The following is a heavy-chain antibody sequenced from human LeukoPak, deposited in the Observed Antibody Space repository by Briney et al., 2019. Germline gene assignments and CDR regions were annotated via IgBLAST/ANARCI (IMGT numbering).Heavy chain of an antibody. CDR2: ISGSGGST. D-gene: IGHD2-2*01. V-gene: IGHV3-23*01. Sequence: GSLRLSCAASGFTFSSYAMSWVRQAPGKGLEWVSAISGSGGSTYYADSVKGRFTISRDNSKNTLYLQMNSLRAEDTAVYYCAKDREDCSSTSCYSYYMDVWGKGTTVTVSS. J-gene: IGHJ6*03. CDR1: GFTFSSYA. CDR3: AKDREDCSSTSCYSYYMDV.